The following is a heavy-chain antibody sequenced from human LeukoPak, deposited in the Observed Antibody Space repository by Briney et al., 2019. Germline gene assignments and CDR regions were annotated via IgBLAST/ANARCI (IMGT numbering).Heavy chain of an antibody. Sequence: SETLSLTCTVSGGSISSYYWSWIRQPPGKGLEWIGYIYYSGSTNYNPSLKSRVTISVDTSKNQFSLKLSSVTAADTAVYYCARETIAAAALKGGNWFDPWGQGTLVTVSS. CDR3: ARETIAAAALKGGNWFDP. J-gene: IGHJ5*02. CDR2: IYYSGST. V-gene: IGHV4-59*12. CDR1: GGSISSYY. D-gene: IGHD6-13*01.